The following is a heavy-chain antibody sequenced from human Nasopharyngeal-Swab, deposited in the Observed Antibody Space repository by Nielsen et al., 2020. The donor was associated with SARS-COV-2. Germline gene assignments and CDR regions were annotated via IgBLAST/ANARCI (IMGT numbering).Heavy chain of an antibody. V-gene: IGHV3-23*01. CDR2: ISGSGDTT. J-gene: IGHJ6*02. CDR1: GFTFRSYA. Sequence: GGSLRLSCAASGFTFRSYAMSWVRQAPGKGLECVSIISGSGDTTYYADSVKDRFTISRDNSKNTLYLQTNSLRVEDTAVYYCAKAPYLRGLDVWGQGTTVTVSS. CDR3: AKAPYLRGLDV. D-gene: IGHD2-21*01.